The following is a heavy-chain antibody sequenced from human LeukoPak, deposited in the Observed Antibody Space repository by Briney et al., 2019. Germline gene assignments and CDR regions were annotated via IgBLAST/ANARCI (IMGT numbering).Heavy chain of an antibody. Sequence: GGSLRLSCVASGFTFSNYAMSWVRQAPGKGLEWVSAITGSGTSTYYADSLKGRFTISRDNSKNTVFLQTNSLRHEDTAIYYCVIWGDYDVLTGYYVPDYWGQGTLVTVSS. J-gene: IGHJ4*02. CDR2: ITGSGTST. D-gene: IGHD3-9*01. CDR1: GFTFSNYA. V-gene: IGHV3-23*01. CDR3: VIWGDYDVLTGYYVPDY.